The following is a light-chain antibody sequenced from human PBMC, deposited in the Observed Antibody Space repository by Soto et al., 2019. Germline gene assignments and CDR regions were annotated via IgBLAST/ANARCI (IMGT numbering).Light chain of an antibody. CDR2: DVS. V-gene: IGKV1-33*01. CDR3: LQYYSRPNT. J-gene: IGKJ2*01. CDR1: QDITLY. Sequence: DIQMTQSPSSLSASVGDRVTITCQASQDITLYLNWYQHKAGKAPNLLIHDVSTLETGVPARFSGRGSGTIFTLTIINLQPEDVATYYCLQYYSRPNTVGQGTKVEIK.